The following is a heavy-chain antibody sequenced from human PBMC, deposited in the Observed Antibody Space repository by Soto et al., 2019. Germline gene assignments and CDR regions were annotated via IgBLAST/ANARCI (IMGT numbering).Heavy chain of an antibody. CDR3: ARENPDYGDYFDY. D-gene: IGHD4-17*01. CDR1: GFTFSSYA. J-gene: IGHJ4*02. CDR2: ISYDGSNK. V-gene: IGHV3-30-3*01. Sequence: QVQLVESGGGVVQPGRSPRLSCAASGFTFSSYAMHWVRQAPGKGLEWVAVISYDGSNKYYADSVKGRFTISRDNSKNTLYLQMNSLRAEDTAVYYCARENPDYGDYFDYWGQGTLVTVSS.